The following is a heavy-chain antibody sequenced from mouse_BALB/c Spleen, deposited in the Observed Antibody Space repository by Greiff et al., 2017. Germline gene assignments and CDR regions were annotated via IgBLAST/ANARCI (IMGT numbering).Heavy chain of an antibody. CDR3: AISQGDYYGNYDYAVDY. CDR2: ISTYYGDA. Sequence: QVQLQQSGAELVRPGVSVTISCKGSGYTFTDYALHWVKQSHAKSLEWIGVISTYYGDASYNQKFKGKATMTVDKSSSTAYMELARLTSEDSAIYYCAISQGDYYGNYDYAVDYWGQGTSVTVSS. CDR1: GYTFTDYA. J-gene: IGHJ4*01. D-gene: IGHD2-1*01. V-gene: IGHV1S137*01.